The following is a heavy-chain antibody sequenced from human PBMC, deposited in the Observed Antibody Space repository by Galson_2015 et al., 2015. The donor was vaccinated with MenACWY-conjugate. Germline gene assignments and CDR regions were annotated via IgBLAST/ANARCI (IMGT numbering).Heavy chain of an antibody. Sequence: SVKVSCKASGYTFSSSTISWVRQAPGQGLEWMGRIIPILDIANYAQKFQGRITITADKSTSTAYMELSSLRSEDTAVYYCARNGVDGYNLYWGQGTLVTVSS. D-gene: IGHD5-24*01. J-gene: IGHJ4*02. CDR3: ARNGVDGYNLY. V-gene: IGHV1-69*02. CDR2: IIPILDIA. CDR1: GYTFSSST.